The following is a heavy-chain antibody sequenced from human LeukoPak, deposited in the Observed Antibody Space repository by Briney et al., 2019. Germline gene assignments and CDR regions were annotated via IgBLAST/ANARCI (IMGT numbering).Heavy chain of an antibody. CDR2: INHSGST. V-gene: IGHV4-34*01. D-gene: IGHD3-3*01. CDR1: GGSFSGHY. J-gene: IGHJ4*02. CDR3: AGGYYDFWSGYPMGY. Sequence: SETLSLTCAVYGGSFSGHYWSWIRQPPGKGLEWIGEINHSGSTNYNPSLKSRVTISVDTSKNQFSLKLSSVTAADTAVYYCAGGYYDFWSGYPMGYWGQGTLVTVSS.